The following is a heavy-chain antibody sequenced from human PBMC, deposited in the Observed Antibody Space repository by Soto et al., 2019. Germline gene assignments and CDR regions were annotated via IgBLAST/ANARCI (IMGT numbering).Heavy chain of an antibody. J-gene: IGHJ6*02. Sequence: GASVKGSCKASGYTFSTYALHWVRQAPGQGLEWMGWINGGNGHTRYSQKFKDRVTISRDTPASTAYMELSGLRSEDTAVYYCARGKGMEENYYYYGMDVWGQGTTVTVSS. D-gene: IGHD1-1*01. CDR2: INGGNGHT. CDR1: GYTFSTYA. CDR3: ARGKGMEENYYYYGMDV. V-gene: IGHV1-3*01.